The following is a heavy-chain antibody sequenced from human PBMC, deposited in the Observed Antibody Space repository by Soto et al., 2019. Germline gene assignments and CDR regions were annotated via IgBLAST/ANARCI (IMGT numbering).Heavy chain of an antibody. CDR2: INHSGST. J-gene: IGHJ4*02. D-gene: IGHD6-19*01. CDR1: GGSFSGYY. Sequence: SETLSLTCAVYGGSFSGYYWSWIRQPPGKGLEWIGEINHSGSTNYNPSLKSRVTISVDTSKNTLYLQMNSLRAEDTAVYYCARTKTAPLQWPYAYYFDYWGQGTLVTVSS. CDR3: ARTKTAPLQWPYAYYFDY. V-gene: IGHV4-34*01.